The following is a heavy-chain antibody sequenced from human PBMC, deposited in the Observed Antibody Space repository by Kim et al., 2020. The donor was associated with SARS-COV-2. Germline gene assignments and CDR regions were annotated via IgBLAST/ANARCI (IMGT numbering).Heavy chain of an antibody. D-gene: IGHD2-2*01. J-gene: IGHJ6*02. V-gene: IGHV3-11*06. Sequence: KGRITISRDNAKNALYLQMNSLRAEDTAVYYCARDERICSSTSCSYGMDVWGQGTTVTVSS. CDR3: ARDERICSSTSCSYGMDV.